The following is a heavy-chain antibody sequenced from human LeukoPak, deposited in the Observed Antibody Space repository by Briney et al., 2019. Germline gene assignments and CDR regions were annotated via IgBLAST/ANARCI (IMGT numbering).Heavy chain of an antibody. CDR1: GYSFTSYW. CDR3: ARGPYCSGGSCYPHFDY. CDR2: IYPGDSDT. J-gene: IGHJ4*02. V-gene: IGHV5-51*01. D-gene: IGHD2-15*01. Sequence: NLGDSLKISCKGSGYSFTSYWIGWVRQMPGKGLEWMGIIYPGDSDTRYSPSFQGQVTISADKSISTAYLQWSSLKASDTAMYYCARGPYCSGGSCYPHFDYWGQGTLVTVSS.